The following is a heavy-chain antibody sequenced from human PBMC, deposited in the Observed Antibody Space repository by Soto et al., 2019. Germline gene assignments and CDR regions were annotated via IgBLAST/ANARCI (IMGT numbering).Heavy chain of an antibody. V-gene: IGHV3-13*01. CDR3: ARGRDSGLYYFDY. CDR1: GFTFSDYD. CDR2: ISTAGDT. D-gene: IGHD2-21*01. J-gene: IGHJ4*02. Sequence: EVQLVESGGDLVQPGGSLRLSCAASGFTFSDYDMHWVRQVTGKGLEWVSTISTAGDTYYPGSVKGRFTISRENAKNSFFLQMNSLRADDTAVYYCARGRDSGLYYFDYGGQGTLVTVSS.